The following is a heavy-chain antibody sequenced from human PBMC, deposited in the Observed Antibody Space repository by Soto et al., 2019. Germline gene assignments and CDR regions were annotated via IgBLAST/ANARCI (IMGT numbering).Heavy chain of an antibody. Sequence: QVHLVQSGAEVRKPGASVKVSCKGSGYTFTSYGIAWVRQAPGQGLEWMGWISAHNDNTNYAQKVQGRGTVTRDTSTSTAYMGLRNLRSDDTAVYYCAGGRYGDYWGQGALVPVSS. CDR1: GYTFTSYG. J-gene: IGHJ4*02. CDR2: ISAHNDNT. D-gene: IGHD1-1*01. V-gene: IGHV1-18*01. CDR3: AGGRYGDY.